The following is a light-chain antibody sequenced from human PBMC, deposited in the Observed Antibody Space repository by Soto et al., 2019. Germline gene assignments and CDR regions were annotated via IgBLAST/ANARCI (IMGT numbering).Light chain of an antibody. Sequence: EIVLTQSPGTLSLSPGERATLSCRASQSVSSSYLAWYQQKPGQAPRLLIYGASTRATGIPARFSGSGSGTEFTLTISSLQSEDFAVYHCQQYNNWPHTFGQGTRLEIK. CDR1: QSVSSSY. J-gene: IGKJ5*01. CDR2: GAS. CDR3: QQYNNWPHT. V-gene: IGKV3-15*01.